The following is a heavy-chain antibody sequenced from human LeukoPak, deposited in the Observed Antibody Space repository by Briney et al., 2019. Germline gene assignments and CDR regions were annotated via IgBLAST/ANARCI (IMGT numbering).Heavy chain of an antibody. V-gene: IGHV4-39*01. CDR1: GGSISISNYY. CDR3: ARLSGTNLDFDY. J-gene: IGHJ4*02. CDR2: IYYSGSS. Sequence: SETLSLTCTVSGGSISISNYYWGWNRQPPGKELEWIGSIYYSGSSYYKPALKSRVTISVATSKNQCSLKLNSVTAADTAVYYCARLSGTNLDFDYWGQGTLATVSS. D-gene: IGHD1-20*01.